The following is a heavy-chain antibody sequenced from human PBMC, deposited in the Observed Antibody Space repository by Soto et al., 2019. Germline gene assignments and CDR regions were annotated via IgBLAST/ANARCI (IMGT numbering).Heavy chain of an antibody. CDR2: VSFDGSET. D-gene: IGHD5-18*01. Sequence: QVQLVESGGDVVQPGASLRLSCAASGFRFSGFAMHWVRQAPGKGLEWVGVVSFDGSETFYVDSVKGRFSISSDDSHNTVFLEMHSLRPEDTGVYYCARDRGGYVHLWDRSKYWGHGTQVNVSS. J-gene: IGHJ4*01. CDR1: GFRFSGFA. CDR3: ARDRGGYVHLWDRSKY. V-gene: IGHV3-30*04.